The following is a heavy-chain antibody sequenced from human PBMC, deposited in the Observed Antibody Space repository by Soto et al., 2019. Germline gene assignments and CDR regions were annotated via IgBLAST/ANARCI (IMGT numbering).Heavy chain of an antibody. D-gene: IGHD4-17*01. CDR3: AKGSATVIEYYYYYYYMDV. CDR2: ISGSGGST. CDR1: GFTFSSHA. Sequence: GGSLRLSWAASGFTFSSHAMSWVRQAPGKGLEWVSAISGSGGSTYYADSVKGRFTISRDNSKNTLYLQMNSLRAEDTAVYYRAKGSATVIEYYYYYYYMDVWGKGTTVTVSS. J-gene: IGHJ6*03. V-gene: IGHV3-23*01.